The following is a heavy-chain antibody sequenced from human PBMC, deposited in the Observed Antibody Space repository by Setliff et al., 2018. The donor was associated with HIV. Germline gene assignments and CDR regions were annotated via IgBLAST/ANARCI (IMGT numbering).Heavy chain of an antibody. CDR3: ASLGYCSGVRCYQPRYYYYGLDV. D-gene: IGHD2-15*01. Sequence: PSETLSLTCTVSGGAISSGGYYWSWIRQTAGKGLEWIGHIYTSGSTNYNPSLKRRVTISVDPFKNQFSLKMRSVTAADTAVYYRASLGYCSGVRCYQPRYYYYGLDVWGQGTTVTVSS. J-gene: IGHJ6*02. CDR2: IYTSGST. CDR1: GGAISSGGYY. V-gene: IGHV4-61*09.